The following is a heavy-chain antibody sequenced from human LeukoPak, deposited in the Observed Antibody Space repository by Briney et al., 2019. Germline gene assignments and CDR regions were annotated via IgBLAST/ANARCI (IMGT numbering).Heavy chain of an antibody. CDR1: GLTFSTSG. D-gene: IGHD1-14*01. Sequence: PGGSLRLSCTASGLTFSTSGFNWVRQAPGKGLEWVASIGPTGSDRYHADSIKGRFTISRDNANNFLYLQMNSLRAEDTAVYYCATETNGSHYDYWRQGTKLTVSS. CDR2: IGPTGSDR. J-gene: IGHJ4*02. V-gene: IGHV3-21*06. CDR3: ATETNGSHYDY.